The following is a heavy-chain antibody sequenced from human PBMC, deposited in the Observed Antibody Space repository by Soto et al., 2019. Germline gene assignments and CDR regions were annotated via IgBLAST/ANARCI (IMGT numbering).Heavy chain of an antibody. CDR2: LDDGNDNT. CDR1: VYTFTTYV. V-gene: IGHV1-3*01. J-gene: IGHJ6*02. CDR3: ARVGHNYYGMDV. D-gene: IGHD3-3*01. Sequence: QVQLVQSGAEVKKPGASVKVSCKASVYTFTTYVMHWVRQAPGQRLEWMGWLDDGNDNTEYSQKLQGRVNITRDTTARTVYRELSSLSSEDTAEYYCARVGHNYYGMDVWCQGTTVTVS.